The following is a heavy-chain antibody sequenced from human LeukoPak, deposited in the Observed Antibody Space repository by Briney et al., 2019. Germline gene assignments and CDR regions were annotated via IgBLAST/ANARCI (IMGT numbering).Heavy chain of an antibody. CDR3: ARARYREINYAYAGGFYYMDV. V-gene: IGHV4-59*12. D-gene: IGHD1-26*01. Sequence: SETLSLTCTVSGGSIGSFFWSWIRQPPGKALEWIGYIHYSGSTKYNPSLKSRVTMSVDTSKNQFSLKLSSVTAADTAVYYCARARYREINYAYAGGFYYMDVWGKGTTVTVSS. CDR1: GGSIGSFF. J-gene: IGHJ6*03. CDR2: IHYSGST.